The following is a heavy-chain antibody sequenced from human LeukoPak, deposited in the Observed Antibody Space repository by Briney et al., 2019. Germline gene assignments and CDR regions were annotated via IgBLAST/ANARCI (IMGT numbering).Heavy chain of an antibody. D-gene: IGHD2-15*01. Sequence: SGGSLRLSCAASGFTFSSYSMNWVRQAPGKGLEWVSYISSSSSTIYYADSVRGLFTISRDNAKNSLYLQMNSLRAEDTAVYYCARGGYYFDYWGQGTLVTVSS. V-gene: IGHV3-48*01. CDR3: ARGGYYFDY. CDR2: ISSSSSTI. J-gene: IGHJ4*02. CDR1: GFTFSSYS.